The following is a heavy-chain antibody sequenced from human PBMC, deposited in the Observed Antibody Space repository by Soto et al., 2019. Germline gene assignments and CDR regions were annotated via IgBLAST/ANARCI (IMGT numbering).Heavy chain of an antibody. CDR2: IIPIFGTA. CDR1: GGTFSSYA. D-gene: IGHD1-20*01. CDR3: ASGPVSYTGMYYGMDV. J-gene: IGHJ6*02. V-gene: IGHV1-69*13. Sequence: SVKVSCKASGGTFSSYAISWVRQAPGQGLGWMGGIIPIFGTANYAQKFQGRVTITADESTSTAYMELSSLRSEDTAVYYCASGPVSYTGMYYGMDVWGQGTTVTVSS.